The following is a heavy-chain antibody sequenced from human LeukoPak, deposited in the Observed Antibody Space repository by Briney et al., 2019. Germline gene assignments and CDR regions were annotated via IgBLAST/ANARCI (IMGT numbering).Heavy chain of an antibody. CDR3: ARDRTVTTGRYYYYYYYMDV. V-gene: IGHV3-21*01. CDR1: GFTFSSYS. D-gene: IGHD4-17*01. Sequence: GGSLRLSCAASGFTFSSYSMSWVRQAPGKGLEWVSSISSSSSYIYYADSVKGRFTISRDNAKNSLYLQMNSLRAEDTAVYYCARDRTVTTGRYYYYYYYMDVWGKGTTVTVSS. J-gene: IGHJ6*03. CDR2: ISSSSSYI.